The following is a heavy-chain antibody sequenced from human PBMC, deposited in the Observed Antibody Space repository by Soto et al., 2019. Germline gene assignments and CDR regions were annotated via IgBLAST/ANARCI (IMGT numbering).Heavy chain of an antibody. Sequence: EVQLVESGGGLVQPGGSLRLSCAASGFTFSSYWMHWVRQAPGKGLVWVSRINSDGSSISYADSVKGRFTISRDNAKNTLYLQMNSLRVEDTAVYYCARETGYGSGWRQDYWGQGTLVAVSS. CDR2: INSDGSSI. D-gene: IGHD6-19*01. V-gene: IGHV3-74*01. J-gene: IGHJ4*02. CDR3: ARETGYGSGWRQDY. CDR1: GFTFSSYW.